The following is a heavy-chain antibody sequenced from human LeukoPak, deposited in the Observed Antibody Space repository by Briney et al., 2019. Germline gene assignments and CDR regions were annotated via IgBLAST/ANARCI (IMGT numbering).Heavy chain of an antibody. V-gene: IGHV1-24*01. D-gene: IGHD5-24*01. Sequence: GASVKVSCKVSGYTLTELSMHWVRQAPGKGLEWMGGFDPEDGETIYAQKFQGRVTMTEDTSTDTAYMELSSLRSEDTAVYYCATGMATWLPRYYYYYMDVWGKGTTVTVSS. CDR1: GYTLTELS. CDR3: ATGMATWLPRYYYYYMDV. J-gene: IGHJ6*03. CDR2: FDPEDGET.